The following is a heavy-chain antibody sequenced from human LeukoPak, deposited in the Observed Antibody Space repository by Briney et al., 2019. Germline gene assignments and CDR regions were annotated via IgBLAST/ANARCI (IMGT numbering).Heavy chain of an antibody. CDR2: INPNSGGT. V-gene: IGHV1-2*02. CDR1: GYTFTDHY. D-gene: IGHD2-2*02. J-gene: IGHJ5*02. Sequence: APVKVSCKASGYTFTDHYIHWVRQAPGQGLEWMGWINPNSGGTKYAQKFQGRVTMTRDTSTSTAYMEPSRLRSDDTAIYYCARVNTVVSWFDPWGQGTLVTVSS. CDR3: ARVNTVVSWFDP.